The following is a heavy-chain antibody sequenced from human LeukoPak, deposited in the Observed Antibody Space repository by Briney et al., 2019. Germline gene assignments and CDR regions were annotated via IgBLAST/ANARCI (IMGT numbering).Heavy chain of an antibody. D-gene: IGHD6-19*01. Sequence: PSETLSLTCAVYGGSFSGYYWSWIRQPPGKGLEWIGEINHSGSTNYNPSLKGRVTISVDTSKNQFSLKLGSVTAADTAVYYCADGHSSGFPVNWGQGTLVTVSS. CDR2: INHSGST. J-gene: IGHJ4*02. CDR3: ADGHSSGFPVN. V-gene: IGHV4-34*01. CDR1: GGSFSGYY.